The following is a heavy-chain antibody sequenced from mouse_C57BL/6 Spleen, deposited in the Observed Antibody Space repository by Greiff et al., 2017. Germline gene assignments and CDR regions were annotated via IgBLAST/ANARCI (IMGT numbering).Heavy chain of an antibody. Sequence: EVMLVESEGGLVQPGSSMKLSCTASGFTFSDYYMAWVRQVPEKGLEWVANINYDGSSTYYLDSLKSRFIISRDNAKNILYLQMSSLKSEDTATYYCAREPGVYWYVDVWGTGTTVTVSS. J-gene: IGHJ1*03. CDR3: AREPGVYWYVDV. V-gene: IGHV5-16*01. CDR1: GFTFSDYY. CDR2: INYDGSST.